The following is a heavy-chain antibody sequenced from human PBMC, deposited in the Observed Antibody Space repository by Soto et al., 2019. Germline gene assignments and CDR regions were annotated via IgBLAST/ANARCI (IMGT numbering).Heavy chain of an antibody. J-gene: IGHJ3*02. CDR2: IRGSGGST. CDR1: GFTFSIYA. V-gene: IGHV3-23*01. CDR3: AKTPRGAVGATGFDAFDI. Sequence: GGSLRLSCAASGFTFSIYAMSWVRQAPGKGLGWVSVIRGSGGSTYYADSVKGRFTISRDNSKNTLYLQMNTLRVEDTAIYYCAKTPRGAVGATGFDAFDIWGQGTMVTVSS. D-gene: IGHD1-26*01.